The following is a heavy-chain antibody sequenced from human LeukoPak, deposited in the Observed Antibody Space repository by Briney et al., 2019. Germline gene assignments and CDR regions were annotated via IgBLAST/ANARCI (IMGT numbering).Heavy chain of an antibody. V-gene: IGHV3-9*03. D-gene: IGHD2-2*01. Sequence: GGSLRLSCAASGFTFDDYAMHWVRQAPGGGLEWVSGISWNSGSIGYADSVKGRFTISRDNAKNSLYLQMNSLRAEDMALYYCAKDDCSSTSCQIDYWGQGTLVTVSS. J-gene: IGHJ4*02. CDR3: AKDDCSSTSCQIDY. CDR1: GFTFDDYA. CDR2: ISWNSGSI.